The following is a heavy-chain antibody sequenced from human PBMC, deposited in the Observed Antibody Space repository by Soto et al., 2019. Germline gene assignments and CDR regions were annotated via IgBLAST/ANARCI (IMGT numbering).Heavy chain of an antibody. CDR3: AKDSYSSSSVPPLVGPFDP. CDR1: GFTFSSYA. V-gene: IGHV3-23*01. CDR2: ISGSGGST. J-gene: IGHJ5*02. D-gene: IGHD6-6*01. Sequence: PGGSLRLSCAASGFTFSSYAMSWVRQAPGKGLEWVSAISGSGGSTYYADSVKGRFTISRDNSKNTLYLQMNSLRAEDTAVYYCAKDSYSSSSVPPLVGPFDPWGQGTLVTVSS.